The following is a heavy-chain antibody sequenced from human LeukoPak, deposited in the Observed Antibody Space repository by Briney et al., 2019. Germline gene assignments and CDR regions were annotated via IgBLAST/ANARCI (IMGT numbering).Heavy chain of an antibody. CDR2: VSGSGGTT. V-gene: IGHV3-23*01. CDR3: IKVIMFAFDI. D-gene: IGHD3-10*02. CDR1: GFTFSSYS. J-gene: IGHJ3*02. Sequence: PGGSLRLSCAASGFTFSSYSMNWVRQAPGKGLEWVPAVSGSGGTTHYADSVKGRFTISRDNSKNTIYLQMNSLRAEDTAVYFCIKVIMFAFDIWGQGTMVTVSS.